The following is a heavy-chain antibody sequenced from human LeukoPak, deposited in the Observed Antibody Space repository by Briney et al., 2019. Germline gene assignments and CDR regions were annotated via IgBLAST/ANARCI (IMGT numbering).Heavy chain of an antibody. CDR3: ARGQSITIFGVVINNWFDP. V-gene: IGHV1-18*04. D-gene: IGHD3-3*01. CDR2: ISAYNGNT. CDR1: GYTFTGYY. Sequence: ASVTVSCKASGYTFTGYYMHWVRQAPGQRLEWMGWISAYNGNTNYAQKLQGRVTMTTDTSTSTAYMELRSLRSDDTAVYYCARGQSITIFGVVINNWFDPWGQGTLVTVSS. J-gene: IGHJ5*02.